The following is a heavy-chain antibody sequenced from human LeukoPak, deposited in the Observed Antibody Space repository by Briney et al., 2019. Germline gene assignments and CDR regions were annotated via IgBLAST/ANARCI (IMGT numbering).Heavy chain of an antibody. CDR3: ARDQTSCSSTSCFADY. Sequence: GGSLRLSCVASGFTFSNYWMHWVRQAPGKGLEWVAVIWYDGSNKYYVDSVKGRFTISRDNSKNTLFLQMNSLRAEDTAVYYCARDQTSCSSTSCFADYWGQGTLVTVSS. CDR2: IWYDGSNK. CDR1: GFTFSNYW. J-gene: IGHJ4*02. D-gene: IGHD2-2*01. V-gene: IGHV3-33*08.